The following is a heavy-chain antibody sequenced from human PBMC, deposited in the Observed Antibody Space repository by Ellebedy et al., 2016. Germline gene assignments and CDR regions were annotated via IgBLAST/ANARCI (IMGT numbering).Heavy chain of an antibody. J-gene: IGHJ5*02. CDR2: IHYSGST. Sequence: SETLSLTCTVSGGSINNYFWSWIRQSPGEGLAWIGYIHYSGSTYYNPSLKSRVTISVDTSSNQFSLNLSSVTAADTAVYYCASGAIVEMEAATPNWFDPWGPGILVTVSS. CDR3: ASGAIVEMEAATPNWFDP. D-gene: IGHD2-15*01. V-gene: IGHV4-59*08. CDR1: GGSINNYF.